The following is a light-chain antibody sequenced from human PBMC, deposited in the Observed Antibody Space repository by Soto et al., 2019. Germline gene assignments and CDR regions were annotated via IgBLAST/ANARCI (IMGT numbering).Light chain of an antibody. V-gene: IGKV3-15*01. CDR2: GAS. CDR3: QQYNNWPRT. CDR1: QSVNSH. Sequence: EIVMTQSPATLSGSPGERATLSCRVSQSVNSHLAWYHQKPGQAPRLLIYGASTRATGIPARFSGSGSGTDFTLTISSLQPEDFAVYYCQQYNNWPRTFGQGTKVEIK. J-gene: IGKJ1*01.